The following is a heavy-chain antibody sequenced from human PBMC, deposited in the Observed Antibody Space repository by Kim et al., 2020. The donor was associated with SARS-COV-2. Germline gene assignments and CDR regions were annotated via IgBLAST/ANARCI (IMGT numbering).Heavy chain of an antibody. CDR1: GGSISSYY. J-gene: IGHJ4*02. CDR2: IYTSGST. CDR3: ARSSVAAPLAYFDY. Sequence: SETLSLTCTVSGGSISSYYWSWIRQTAGKGLEWIGRIYTSGSTNYNPSLKSRVTMSVDTSKNQFSLKLSSVTVADTAVYYCARSSVAAPLAYFDYWGQGTLVTVSS. D-gene: IGHD6-6*01. V-gene: IGHV4-4*07.